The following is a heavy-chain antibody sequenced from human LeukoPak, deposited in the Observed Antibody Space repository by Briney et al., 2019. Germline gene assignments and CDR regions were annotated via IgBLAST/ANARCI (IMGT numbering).Heavy chain of an antibody. Sequence: ASVKVSCKASGYTFTGYYMHWVRQAPGQGLEWMGWINPNSGGTNYAQKFQGWVTMTRDTSISTAYMELSRPRSDDTAVYYCARRGPGAAYGMDVWGKGTTVTVSS. CDR3: ARRGPGAAYGMDV. J-gene: IGHJ6*04. D-gene: IGHD3-10*01. CDR1: GYTFTGYY. V-gene: IGHV1-2*04. CDR2: INPNSGGT.